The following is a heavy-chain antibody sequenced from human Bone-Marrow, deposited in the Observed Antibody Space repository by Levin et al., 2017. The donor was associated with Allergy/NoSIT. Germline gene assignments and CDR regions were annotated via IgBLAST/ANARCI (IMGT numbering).Heavy chain of an antibody. CDR1: GFTFSTYG. V-gene: IGHV3-30*18. CDR2: ISYDGDNK. CDR3: VKGSMAAGDGDYYYPMDV. Sequence: SCVASGFTFSTYGMHWVRQAPGKGLEWMAVISYDGDNKYYADSVKGRLTISRDNSKNTLYLQMNSLRAEDTALYYCVKGSMAAGDGDYYYPMDVWGQGTTVTVSS. D-gene: IGHD6-13*01. J-gene: IGHJ6*02.